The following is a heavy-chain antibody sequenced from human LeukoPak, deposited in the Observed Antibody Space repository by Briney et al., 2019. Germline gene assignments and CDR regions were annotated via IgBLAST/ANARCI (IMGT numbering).Heavy chain of an antibody. V-gene: IGHV3-23*01. Sequence: PGGSLRLSCAASGFTFSSYAMSWVRQAPGKGLGWVSAISGSGGSTYYADSVKGRFTISRDNSKNTLYLQMNSLRAEDTAVYYCAKDLRFLEWLSPGDDAFDIWGQGTMVTVSS. CDR2: ISGSGGST. CDR1: GFTFSSYA. D-gene: IGHD3-3*01. CDR3: AKDLRFLEWLSPGDDAFDI. J-gene: IGHJ3*02.